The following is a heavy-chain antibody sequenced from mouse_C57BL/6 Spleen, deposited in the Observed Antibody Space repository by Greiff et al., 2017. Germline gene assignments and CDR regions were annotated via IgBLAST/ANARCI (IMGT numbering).Heavy chain of an antibody. D-gene: IGHD3-1*01. CDR2: FHPNNDDT. CDR3: ATGAWAY. J-gene: IGHJ3*01. Sequence: VQLQESGAELVKPGASVKMSCKASGYTFTTYPIEWMKQNHGKSLEWIGNFHPNNDDTKYIEKFKGKATLTVDKSSSTAYLKLSRLTADDSAVYYCATGAWAYWGQGTLVTVSA. CDR1: GYTFTTYP. V-gene: IGHV1-47*01.